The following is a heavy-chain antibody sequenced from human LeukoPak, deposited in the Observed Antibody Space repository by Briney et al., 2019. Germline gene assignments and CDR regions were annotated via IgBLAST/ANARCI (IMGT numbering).Heavy chain of an antibody. CDR3: ARGRVVPAAIAPYYFDY. CDR1: GGSISSYY. J-gene: IGHJ4*02. Sequence: SETLSLTCTVSGGSISSYYWSWIRQPAGKGLEWIGRIYTSGSTNYNPSLKSRVTMSVDTSKNQFSLKLSSVTAADTAVYYCARGRVVPAAIAPYYFDYWGQGTLVTVSS. CDR2: IYTSGST. D-gene: IGHD2-2*02. V-gene: IGHV4-4*07.